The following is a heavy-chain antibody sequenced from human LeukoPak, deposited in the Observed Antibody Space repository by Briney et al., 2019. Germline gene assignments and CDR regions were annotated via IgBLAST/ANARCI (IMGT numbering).Heavy chain of an antibody. D-gene: IGHD6-13*01. CDR2: INPNSGGT. CDR1: GYTFTGYY. Sequence: ASVKVSCKASGYTFTGYYIHWVRQAPGQGLEWMGWINPNSGGTNYAQKFQGRVTMTRDTSISTAYMELSSLRSEDTAVYYCARDRGYSSSWYPVFDYWGQGTLVTVSS. V-gene: IGHV1-2*02. CDR3: ARDRGYSSSWYPVFDY. J-gene: IGHJ4*02.